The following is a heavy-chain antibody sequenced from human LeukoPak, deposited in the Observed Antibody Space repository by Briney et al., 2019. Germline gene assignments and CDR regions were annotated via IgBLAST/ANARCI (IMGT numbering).Heavy chain of an antibody. CDR3: ARGAGVGSYVPFDL. Sequence: GGSLRLSCAGSGFTFSRFSMYWVRQTPGKGLECVSSISATSSHIYDADSVTGRVTTSRDNARNSLSLQMNSLRAEDTGVYYCARGAGVGSYVPFDLWGQGTRVTVSS. V-gene: IGHV3-21*01. CDR1: GFTFSRFS. J-gene: IGHJ4*02. D-gene: IGHD3-16*01. CDR2: ISATSSHI.